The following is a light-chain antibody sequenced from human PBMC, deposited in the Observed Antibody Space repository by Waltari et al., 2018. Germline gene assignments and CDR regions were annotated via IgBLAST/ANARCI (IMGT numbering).Light chain of an antibody. CDR3: CSYAGSNSWV. CDR1: RSHIGSYNL. Sequence: QSALIQPASVSGSPGQSITIPCTGTRSHIGSYNLVPWYQQYPGKAPKVIIYEVYKRPSGVSNRFSGSKSGNTASLTISGLQAEDETDYYCCSYAGSNSWVFGGGTKVTVL. J-gene: IGLJ3*02. V-gene: IGLV2-23*02. CDR2: EVY.